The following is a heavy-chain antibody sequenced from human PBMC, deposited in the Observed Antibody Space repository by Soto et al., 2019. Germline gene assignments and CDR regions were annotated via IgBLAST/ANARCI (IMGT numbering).Heavy chain of an antibody. CDR2: IIPIFGTA. D-gene: IGHD4-4*01. V-gene: IGHV1-69*13. J-gene: IGHJ3*02. CDR1: GGTFSSYA. CDR3: ARELATITLDAFDI. Sequence: SVKVSCKASGGTFSSYAISWVRQAPGQGLEWMGGIIPIFGTANYAQKFQGRVTITADESTSTAYMELNSLRSDDTAVYYCARELATITLDAFDIWGQGTMVTVSS.